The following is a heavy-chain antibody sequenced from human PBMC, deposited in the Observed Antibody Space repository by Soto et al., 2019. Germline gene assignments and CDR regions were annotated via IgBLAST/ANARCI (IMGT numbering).Heavy chain of an antibody. CDR2: VYYTGST. J-gene: IGHJ6*02. CDR1: GASIRSTDYY. V-gene: IGHV4-30-4*01. Sequence: SETLSLTCTVSGASIRSTDYYWSWIRQAPGKGLEWIGYVYYTGSTYYNPSLMSRLTISVDTSRNQFSLKLSSVTAADTAVYYCARFERIAAAGRGDYYYGMDVWGQGTTVTVSS. CDR3: ARFERIAAAGRGDYYYGMDV. D-gene: IGHD6-13*01.